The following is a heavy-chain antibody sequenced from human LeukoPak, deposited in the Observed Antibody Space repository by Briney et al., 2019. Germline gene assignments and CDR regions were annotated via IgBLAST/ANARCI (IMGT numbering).Heavy chain of an antibody. J-gene: IGHJ4*02. CDR2: IYTSGST. CDR1: GCSISSGSYY. CDR3: AREPLIAGGYFDY. Sequence: PSQTLSLTCTVSGCSISSGSYYWSWIRQPAGKGLEWIGRIYTSGSTNYNPSLKSRVTISVDTSKNQFSLKLSSVTAADTAVYYCAREPLIAGGYFDYWGQGTLVTVSS. V-gene: IGHV4-61*02. D-gene: IGHD1-26*01.